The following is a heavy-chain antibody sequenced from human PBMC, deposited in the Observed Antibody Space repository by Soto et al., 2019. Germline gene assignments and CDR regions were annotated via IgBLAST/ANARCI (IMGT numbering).Heavy chain of an antibody. D-gene: IGHD1-1*01. CDR2: IYPGDSDT. CDR3: ARSERPQHYYYGMDV. V-gene: IGHV5-51*01. J-gene: IGHJ6*02. Sequence: GESLKISCKGSGYSFTSYWIGWVRQMPGKGLEWMGIIYPGDSDTRYSPSFQGQVTISADKSISTAYLQWSSLKASDTAMYYCARSERPQHYYYGMDVWGQGTTVTVSS. CDR1: GYSFTSYW.